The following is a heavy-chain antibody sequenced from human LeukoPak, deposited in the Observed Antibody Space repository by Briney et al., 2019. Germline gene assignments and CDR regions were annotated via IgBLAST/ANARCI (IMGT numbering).Heavy chain of an antibody. CDR2: IYSGGST. CDR1: GFTVGSNY. CDR3: ARDGYSYDGEGIAFDI. Sequence: GGSLRLSCAASGFTVGSNYMSWARQAPGKGLEWVSVIYSGGSTYYADSVKGRFTISRDNSKNTLYLQMNSLRAEDTAVYYCARDGYSYDGEGIAFDIWGQGTMVTVSS. V-gene: IGHV3-66*01. J-gene: IGHJ3*02. D-gene: IGHD5-18*01.